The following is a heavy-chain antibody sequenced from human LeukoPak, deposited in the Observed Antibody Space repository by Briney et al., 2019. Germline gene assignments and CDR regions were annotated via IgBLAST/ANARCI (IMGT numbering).Heavy chain of an antibody. J-gene: IGHJ5*02. CDR3: ARESGDYSASGWFDP. Sequence: GGSLRLSCAASGFTFSSYAMSWVRQAPGKGLEWVSAISGSGGSTYYADSVKGRFTISRDNSKNTLYLQMNSLRAEDTAVYYCARESGDYSASGWFDPWGQGTLVTVSS. V-gene: IGHV3-23*01. CDR2: ISGSGGST. D-gene: IGHD4-11*01. CDR1: GFTFSSYA.